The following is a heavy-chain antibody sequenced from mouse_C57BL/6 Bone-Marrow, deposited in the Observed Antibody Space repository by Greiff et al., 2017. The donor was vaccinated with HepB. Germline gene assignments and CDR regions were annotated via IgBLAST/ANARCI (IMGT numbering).Heavy chain of an antibody. V-gene: IGHV1-81*01. CDR2: INPRSGNT. Sequence: QVQLKQSGAELARPGASVKLSCKASGYTFTSYGISWVKQRTGQGLEWIGEINPRSGNTYYNEKCKGKATLTADKSYSTTYIELRSLTSEASAVYYSAIYGAMIKHYFDYWGQGTTLTVSS. CDR3: AIYGAMIKHYFDY. D-gene: IGHD2-4*01. J-gene: IGHJ2*01. CDR1: GYTFTSYG.